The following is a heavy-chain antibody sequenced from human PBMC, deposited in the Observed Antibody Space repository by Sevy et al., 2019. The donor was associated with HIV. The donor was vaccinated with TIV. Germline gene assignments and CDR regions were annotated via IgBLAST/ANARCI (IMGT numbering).Heavy chain of an antibody. CDR3: SRGDGYYNPFDL. CDR1: GFGFSDHH. J-gene: IGHJ4*02. V-gene: IGHV3-11*01. CDR2: IRSRGVTD. Sequence: GESLKISCAGSGFGFSDHHMSWVRQAPGKGLEWVATIRSRGVTDYYLDSVKGRFTISRDNADNSVSLQMTNLRADDMAVYYCSRGDGYYNPFDLWGQGTLVTVSS. D-gene: IGHD1-26*01.